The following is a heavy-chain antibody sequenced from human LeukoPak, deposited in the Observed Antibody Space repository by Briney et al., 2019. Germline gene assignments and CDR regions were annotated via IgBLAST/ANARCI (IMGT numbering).Heavy chain of an antibody. CDR1: GGSISSSSYY. Sequence: KPSETLSLTCTVSGGSISSSSYYWGWIRQPPGKGLGWIGSIYYSGSTYYSPSLKSRVTISVDTSKNQFSLKLSSVTAADTAVYYCARASSGSFYYFDYWGQGTLVTVSS. CDR2: IYYSGST. D-gene: IGHD3-22*01. J-gene: IGHJ4*02. CDR3: ARASSGSFYYFDY. V-gene: IGHV4-39*07.